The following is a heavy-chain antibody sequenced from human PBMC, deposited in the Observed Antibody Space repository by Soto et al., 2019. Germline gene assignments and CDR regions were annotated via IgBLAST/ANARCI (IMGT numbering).Heavy chain of an antibody. D-gene: IGHD3-10*01. CDR1: GFSLSTNEVG. J-gene: IGHJ4*02. CDR2: IYGDDSK. CDR3: AHRISFGELRS. Sequence: QITLKESGPTLVKPTQTLTLTCTFSGFSLSTNEVGVGWIRQPPGKALEWLALIYGDDSKRYSPSLKSRLTITKDTSNNQVVLTMTNMDPVDTATYYCAHRISFGELRSGGQGTLVTVSS. V-gene: IGHV2-5*02.